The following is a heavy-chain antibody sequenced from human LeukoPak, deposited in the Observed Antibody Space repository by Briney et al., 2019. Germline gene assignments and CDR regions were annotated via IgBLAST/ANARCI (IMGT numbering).Heavy chain of an antibody. Sequence: SETLSLTCSVYGGSFSGNYWSWIRQPPGKGLEWVGEINHSGSTNYNPSLKSRVTISVDTSKNQFSLNLRSVTAADTAVYYCARGGIAVATYMDVWGKGTTVTVSS. CDR1: GGSFSGNY. J-gene: IGHJ6*03. CDR2: INHSGST. D-gene: IGHD6-19*01. V-gene: IGHV4-34*01. CDR3: ARGGIAVATYMDV.